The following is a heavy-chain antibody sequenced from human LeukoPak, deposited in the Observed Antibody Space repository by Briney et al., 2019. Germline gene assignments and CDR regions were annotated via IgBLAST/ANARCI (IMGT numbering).Heavy chain of an antibody. CDR1: GFTFSNYN. CDR3: ARPYGLYYYYYMDV. V-gene: IGHV3-48*01. J-gene: IGHJ6*03. Sequence: PGGSLRLSCAASGFTFSNYNMHWVRQAPGKGLEWVSYISTTSNDIYYADSLKGRFTMSRDNAKNALYLQMNSLRAEDTAVYYCARPYGLYYYYYMDVWGKGTTVTVSS. D-gene: IGHD3-10*01. CDR2: ISTTSNDI.